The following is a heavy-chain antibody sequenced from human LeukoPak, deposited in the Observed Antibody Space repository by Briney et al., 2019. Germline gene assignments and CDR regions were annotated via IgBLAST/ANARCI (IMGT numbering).Heavy chain of an antibody. D-gene: IGHD6-19*01. J-gene: IGHJ5*02. CDR3: ARVSSGWYEFDP. Sequence: SVKGRFTISRENAKNSLYLQMNSLRAEDTAVYYCARVSSGWYEFDPWGQGTLVTVSS. V-gene: IGHV3-13*01.